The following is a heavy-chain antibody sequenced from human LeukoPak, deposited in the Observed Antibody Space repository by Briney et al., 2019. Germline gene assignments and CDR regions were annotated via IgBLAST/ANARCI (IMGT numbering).Heavy chain of an antibody. Sequence: PGGSLRLSCAASGFTFSSYAMTWVRQAPGKGLEWVSSISGSGGATYYADSVEGRFTISRDNSKNTLYLQMSSLGAEDTAVYYCAKKTGFFLSDPWGQGTLVTVSS. V-gene: IGHV3-23*01. CDR2: ISGSGGAT. CDR3: AKKTGFFLSDP. J-gene: IGHJ5*02. D-gene: IGHD2/OR15-2a*01. CDR1: GFTFSSYA.